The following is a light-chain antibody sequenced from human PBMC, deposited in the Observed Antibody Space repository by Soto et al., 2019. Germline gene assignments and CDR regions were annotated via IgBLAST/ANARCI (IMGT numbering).Light chain of an antibody. CDR3: QQYGSSPPWT. J-gene: IGKJ1*01. CDR2: GAS. CDR1: QSVSSSY. V-gene: IGKV3-20*01. Sequence: EIVLTQSPGTLSLSPGERATLSCRASQSVSSSYLAWYQQKPGQAPRLLIYGASSRATGIPDGFSGSGSGTDFTLTISRLEPEDFAVYYGQQYGSSPPWTFGQGTKVEIK.